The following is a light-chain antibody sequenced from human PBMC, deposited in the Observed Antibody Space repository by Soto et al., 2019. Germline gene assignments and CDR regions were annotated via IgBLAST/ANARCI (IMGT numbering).Light chain of an antibody. J-gene: IGKJ1*01. CDR2: GAS. CDR1: EDIDTS. V-gene: IGKV1-5*01. Sequence: DIQMTQSPSTLSVCLGDRITITCRASEDIDTSLAWFQQRPGKAPKVLIAGASGLMNGVPSTFSGSGSGTEFALTISSVQPDDFATYFCQHYDTFSWTFGQGTKVHIK. CDR3: QHYDTFSWT.